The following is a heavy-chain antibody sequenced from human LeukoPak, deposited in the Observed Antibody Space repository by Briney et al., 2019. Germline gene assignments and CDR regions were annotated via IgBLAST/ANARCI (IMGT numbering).Heavy chain of an antibody. CDR1: GFTFSSYA. CDR3: AKVTGF. V-gene: IGHV3-23*01. Sequence: GGSLRLSCTASGFTFSSYAMSWVRQAPGKGLEWVSTIGGSGGTTYYADSVKGRLTISRDNSKNPLYLQMNTLRAEDTAVYYCAKVTGFWGQGALVTVSS. CDR2: IGGSGGTT. J-gene: IGHJ4*02.